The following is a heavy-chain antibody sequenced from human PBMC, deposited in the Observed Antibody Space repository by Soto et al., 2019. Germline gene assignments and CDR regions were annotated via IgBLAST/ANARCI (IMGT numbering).Heavy chain of an antibody. CDR3: ARGLSDYDYIWGSYLRY. J-gene: IGHJ4*02. D-gene: IGHD3-16*02. V-gene: IGHV1-3*01. CDR2: INAGNGNT. CDR1: GYTFTSYA. Sequence: QVQLVQSGAEVKKPGASVKVSCKASGYTFTSYAMHWVRQAPGQRLEWMGWINAGNGNTKYSQKFQGRVTITRDTSASTAYMELSSLRSEAKAVYYCARGLSDYDYIWGSYLRYWGQGTLVTVSS.